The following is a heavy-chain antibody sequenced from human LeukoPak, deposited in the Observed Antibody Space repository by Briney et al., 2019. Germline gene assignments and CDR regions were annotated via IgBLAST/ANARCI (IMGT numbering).Heavy chain of an antibody. J-gene: IGHJ4*02. CDR1: GATFIIYA. D-gene: IGHD6-19*01. Sequence: SVKVSFKASGATFIIYAMSWVRQAPGQGLEWMGGIIPIFGTANYAQKFQGRVTITADKSTSTAYMEVSSLRSEDTAVYYCARGPRLYSSGWYLNYWGQGTLVTVSS. CDR2: IIPIFGTA. CDR3: ARGPRLYSSGWYLNY. V-gene: IGHV1-69*06.